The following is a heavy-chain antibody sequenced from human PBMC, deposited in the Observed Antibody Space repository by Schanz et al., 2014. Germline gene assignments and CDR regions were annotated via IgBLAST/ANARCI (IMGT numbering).Heavy chain of an antibody. J-gene: IGHJ4*02. CDR1: GFTFSEVY. Sequence: VRLVESGGGLVEPGGSLRLSCSGSGFTFSEVYMSWVRQAPGKGLEWVAVIWYDGTDRYYADSVKGRFTISRDNSKNTLYLQMNSLRAEDTAVYYCARKTDSSGTGDYWGQGTLVTVSS. CDR3: ARKTDSSGTGDY. D-gene: IGHD6-19*01. CDR2: IWYDGTDR. V-gene: IGHV3-33*08.